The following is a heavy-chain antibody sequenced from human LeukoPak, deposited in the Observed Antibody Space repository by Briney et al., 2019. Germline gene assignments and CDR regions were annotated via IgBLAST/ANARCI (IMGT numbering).Heavy chain of an antibody. CDR2: IYHSGST. CDR1: GYSISSGYY. J-gene: IGHJ4*02. D-gene: IGHD5-24*01. CDR3: ARERLFVEMAYTRYFDY. Sequence: PSETLSLTCTVSGYSISSGYYWGWIRQPPGKGLEWIGSIYHSGSTYYNPSLKSRVTISVDTSKNQFSLKLSSVTAADTAVYYCARERLFVEMAYTRYFDYWGQGTLVTVSS. V-gene: IGHV4-38-2*02.